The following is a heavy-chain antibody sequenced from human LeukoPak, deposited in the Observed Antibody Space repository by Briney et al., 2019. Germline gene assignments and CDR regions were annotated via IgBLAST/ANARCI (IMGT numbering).Heavy chain of an antibody. D-gene: IGHD3-10*01. CDR3: AKEREYYGSGSPFDY. J-gene: IGHJ4*02. CDR1: GFTFSSYG. CDR2: IWYDGSNK. V-gene: IGHV3-33*06. Sequence: GGSLRLSCAASGFTFSSYGMHWVRQAPGKGLEWVAVIWYDGSNKYYADSVKGRFTISRDSSKNTLYLQMNSLRAEDTAVYYCAKEREYYGSGSPFDYWGQGTLVTVSS.